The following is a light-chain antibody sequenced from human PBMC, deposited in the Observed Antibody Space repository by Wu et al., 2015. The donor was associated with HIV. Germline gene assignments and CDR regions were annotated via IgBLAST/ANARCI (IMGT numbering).Light chain of an antibody. J-gene: IGKJ3*01. V-gene: IGKV3-20*01. CDR1: QSISGTF. Sequence: EIVLTQSPGTLSLPPGERATLSCRASQSISGTFLAWYQRKPGQAPRLLIFGASNRATGIPDRFSGSGSGIDFTLTISRLEPEDFAVYYCQQYGDSFTFGPGTKVDIK. CDR2: GAS. CDR3: QQYGDSFT.